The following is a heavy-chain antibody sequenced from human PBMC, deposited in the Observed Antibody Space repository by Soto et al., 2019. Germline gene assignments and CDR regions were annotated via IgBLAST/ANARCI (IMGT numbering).Heavy chain of an antibody. CDR3: ARPRNNYYGSGSLIY. CDR1: GGSFSGYY. CDR2: INHSGST. D-gene: IGHD3-10*01. J-gene: IGHJ4*02. V-gene: IGHV4-34*01. Sequence: SETLSLTCAVYGGSFSGYYWSWIRQPPGKGLEWIGEINHSGSTNYNPSLKSRVTISVDTSKNQFSLKPSSVTAADTAVYYCARPRNNYYGSGSLIYWGQGTLVTVSS.